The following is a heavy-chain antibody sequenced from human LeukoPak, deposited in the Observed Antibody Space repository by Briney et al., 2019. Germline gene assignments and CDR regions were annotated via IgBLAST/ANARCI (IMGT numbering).Heavy chain of an antibody. V-gene: IGHV3-53*01. Sequence: PGGSLRLSCAASGLIVNNKYMTWVRQAPGKGLEWVSLIYNDGRTYYADSVKGRCTISRDNSKNTLYLQMNSLRVEDTAVYYCARGLFLSGYLDAFDIWGQGTVVTVSS. CDR1: GLIVNNKY. D-gene: IGHD3-22*01. CDR2: IYNDGRT. J-gene: IGHJ3*02. CDR3: ARGLFLSGYLDAFDI.